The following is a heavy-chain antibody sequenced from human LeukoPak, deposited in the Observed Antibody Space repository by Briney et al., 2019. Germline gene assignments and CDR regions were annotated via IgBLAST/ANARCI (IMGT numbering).Heavy chain of an antibody. CDR3: ARERPIVVVIDY. D-gene: IGHD3-22*01. CDR2: INPSGGST. J-gene: IGHJ4*02. V-gene: IGHV1-46*01. CDR1: GYTFTSYY. Sequence: GASVKVSCKASGYTFTSYYMHWVRQAPGQALEWMGIINPSGGSTSYAQKFQGRVTMTRDTSTSTVYMELSSLRSEDTAVYYCARERPIVVVIDYWGQGTLVTVSS.